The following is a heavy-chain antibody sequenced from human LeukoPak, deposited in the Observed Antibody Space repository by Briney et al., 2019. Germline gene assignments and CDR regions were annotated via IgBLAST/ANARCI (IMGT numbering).Heavy chain of an antibody. Sequence: SETLSLTCTVSGGSISSSSYYWGWIRQPPGKGLEWIGSIYYSGSTYYNPSLKSRVTISVDTSKSQFSLKLSSVTAADTAVYYCARQGPGYYGSGSLWGDYWGQGTLVTVSS. CDR2: IYYSGST. J-gene: IGHJ4*02. CDR3: ARQGPGYYGSGSLWGDY. CDR1: GGSISSSSYY. D-gene: IGHD3-10*01. V-gene: IGHV4-39*01.